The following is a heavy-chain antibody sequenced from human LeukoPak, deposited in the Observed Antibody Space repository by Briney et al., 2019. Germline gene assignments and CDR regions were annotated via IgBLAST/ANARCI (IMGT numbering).Heavy chain of an antibody. Sequence: SETLSLTCTVSGGSISSYYWSWIRQPPGKGPEWIGYIYYSGSTNYNPSLKSRVTISVDTSKNQFSLKLSSVTAADTAVYYCAREKDSSVDYWGQGTLVTVSS. V-gene: IGHV4-59*01. J-gene: IGHJ4*02. CDR2: IYYSGST. CDR3: AREKDSSVDY. D-gene: IGHD6-25*01. CDR1: GGSISSYY.